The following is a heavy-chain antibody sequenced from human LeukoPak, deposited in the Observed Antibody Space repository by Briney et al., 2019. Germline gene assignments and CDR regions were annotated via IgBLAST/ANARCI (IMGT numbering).Heavy chain of an antibody. CDR1: GGTFSSYA. CDR3: ARVDRIAAAGSWAFFDY. V-gene: IGHV1-18*01. CDR2: ISAYNGNT. Sequence: GASVKVSCKASGGTFSSYAINWVRQAPGQGLEWMGWISAYNGNTNYAQKLQGRVTMTTDTSTSTAYMELRSLRSDDTAVYYCARVDRIAAAGSWAFFDYWGQGTLVTVSS. J-gene: IGHJ4*02. D-gene: IGHD6-13*01.